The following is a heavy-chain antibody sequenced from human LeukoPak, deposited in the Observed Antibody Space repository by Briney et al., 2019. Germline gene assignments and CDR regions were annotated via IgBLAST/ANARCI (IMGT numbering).Heavy chain of an antibody. CDR3: VKDDGWVQYAN. Sequence: PGGSLRLSCAASGFTFSSYVMHWVRQAPGKGLEWVAIISYDGSNEYYADSVKGRFTISRDNSKNTLYLQMNSLSAEDAAVYYCVKDDGWVQYANWGQGTLVTVSS. J-gene: IGHJ4*02. CDR1: GFTFSSYV. CDR2: ISYDGSNE. V-gene: IGHV3-30*04. D-gene: IGHD5-24*01.